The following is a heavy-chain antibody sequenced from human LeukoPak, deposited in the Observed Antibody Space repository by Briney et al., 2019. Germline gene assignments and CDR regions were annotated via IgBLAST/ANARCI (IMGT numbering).Heavy chain of an antibody. Sequence: KTSETLSLTCTVSGGSISSYYWSWIRQPPGKRLEWIGCIYYSESATYNPSLKSRVTISLDTSKNQFFLKLSSVTAADTAVYYCARKRSFDLWGQGTLVTVSS. J-gene: IGHJ4*02. CDR3: ARKRSFDL. CDR1: GGSISSYY. CDR2: IYYSESA. D-gene: IGHD3-9*01. V-gene: IGHV4-59*01.